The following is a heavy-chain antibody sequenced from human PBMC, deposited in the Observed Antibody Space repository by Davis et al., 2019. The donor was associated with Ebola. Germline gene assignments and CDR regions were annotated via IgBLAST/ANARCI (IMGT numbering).Heavy chain of an antibody. CDR2: VNGGCTYT. V-gene: IGHV3-74*01. J-gene: IGHJ3*02. D-gene: IGHD2-15*01. CDR3: ANDKWSLDI. CDR1: GFTFSTSW. Sequence: ESLKTSCTASGFTFSTSWMHWVRQAPGKGLMLVSRVNGGCTYTGYPDSVKGRFTISRDNAKNTLYLQMNSLRADDTAVYYCANDKWSLDIRGQGTMVTVSS.